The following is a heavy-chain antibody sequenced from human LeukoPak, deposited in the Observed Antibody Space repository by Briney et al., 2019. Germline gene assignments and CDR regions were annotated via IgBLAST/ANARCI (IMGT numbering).Heavy chain of an antibody. D-gene: IGHD3-3*01. CDR3: ARVLPITIFGVVIIRGWFDP. V-gene: IGHV4-34*01. Sequence: SETLSPTCAVYGGSFSGYYWSWIRQPPGKGLEWIWEINHSGSTNYNPSLKSRVTISVDTSKNQFSLKLSSVTAADTAVYYCARVLPITIFGVVIIRGWFDPWGQGTLVTVSS. J-gene: IGHJ5*02. CDR1: GGSFSGYY. CDR2: INHSGST.